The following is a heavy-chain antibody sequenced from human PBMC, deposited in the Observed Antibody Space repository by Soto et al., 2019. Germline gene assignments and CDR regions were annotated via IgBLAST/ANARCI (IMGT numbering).Heavy chain of an antibody. Sequence: QVQLQQWGAGLLKPSETLSLTCAVSGGSFSGYYWSWIRQPPGKGLEWIGEINHSGSTNYNPSLKSRVTISVDTSKNQFSLKLSSVTAADTAVYYCARGNRIAAAAPYSYYYYGMDVWGQGTTVTVSS. CDR3: ARGNRIAAAAPYSYYYYGMDV. CDR1: GGSFSGYY. J-gene: IGHJ6*02. V-gene: IGHV4-34*01. CDR2: INHSGST. D-gene: IGHD6-13*01.